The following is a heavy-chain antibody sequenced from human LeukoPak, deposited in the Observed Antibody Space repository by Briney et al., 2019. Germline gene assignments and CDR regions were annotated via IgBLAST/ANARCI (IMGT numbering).Heavy chain of an antibody. D-gene: IGHD3-9*01. CDR2: IYASGNT. CDR3: ARASGIRYFDWLFLPFDY. V-gene: IGHV4-4*07. Sequence: PSETLSLTCAVSGGSLSSYYWSWVRQPAGKGLECIWRIYASGNTSYNPSLKSRVTISVDTSKNQFSLKLISVTAADTAVYYCARASGIRYFDWLFLPFDYWGQGTLVTVPS. CDR1: GGSLSSYY. J-gene: IGHJ4*02.